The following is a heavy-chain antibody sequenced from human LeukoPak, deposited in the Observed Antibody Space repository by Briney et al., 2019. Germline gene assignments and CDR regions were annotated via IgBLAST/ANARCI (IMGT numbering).Heavy chain of an antibody. CDR1: GFTFSSYS. J-gene: IGHJ6*02. Sequence: PGGSLRLSCAASGFTFSSYSMNWDRQAPGKGLEWVSSISSSSSYIYYADSVKGRFTISRDNAKNSLYLQMNSLRAEDTAVYYCASSNPTNPSQIGYYYGMDVWGQGTTVTISS. CDR2: ISSSSSYI. D-gene: IGHD1-14*01. CDR3: ASSNPTNPSQIGYYYGMDV. V-gene: IGHV3-21*01.